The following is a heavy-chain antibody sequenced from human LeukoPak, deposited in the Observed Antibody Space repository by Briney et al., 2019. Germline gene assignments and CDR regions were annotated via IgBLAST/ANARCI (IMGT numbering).Heavy chain of an antibody. Sequence: SETLSLTCTVSGGSISSSSYYWGWIRQPPGKGLEWIGSIYYSGSTYYNPSLKSRVTISVDTSKNQFSLKLSSVTAADTAVYYCARHEIRAMVPYYSDYWGQGTLVTVSS. CDR3: ARHEIRAMVPYYSDY. J-gene: IGHJ4*02. CDR1: GGSISSSSYY. V-gene: IGHV4-39*01. D-gene: IGHD5-18*01. CDR2: IYYSGST.